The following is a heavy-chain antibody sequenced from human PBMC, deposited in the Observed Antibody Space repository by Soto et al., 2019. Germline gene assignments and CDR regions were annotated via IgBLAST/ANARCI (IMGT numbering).Heavy chain of an antibody. V-gene: IGHV1-58*01. CDR2: IVVASGNT. CDR1: GFTFSSSA. D-gene: IGHD4-17*01. Sequence: SVKVSCKASGFTFSSSAVQWVRQARGQRLEWIGWIVVASGNTNYAQKFQERATITRDMSTSTAYMELSSLRSEDTTVYYCAAATTVTTFDYWGQGTQVTVSS. CDR3: AAATTVTTFDY. J-gene: IGHJ4*02.